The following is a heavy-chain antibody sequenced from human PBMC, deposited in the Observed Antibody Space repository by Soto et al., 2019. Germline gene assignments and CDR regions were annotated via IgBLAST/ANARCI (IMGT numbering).Heavy chain of an antibody. CDR3: ARQEGGSSSWYSGPRVRRYGMDV. D-gene: IGHD6-13*01. V-gene: IGHV4-39*01. Sequence: QLQLQESGPGLVKPSETLSLTCTVSGGSISSSSYYWGWIRQPPGKGLEWIGSIYYSGSTYYNPSLKSRVHISVDPSKDQFSLKLSSVTAADTAVYYCARQEGGSSSWYSGPRVRRYGMDVWGQGTTVTVSS. J-gene: IGHJ6*02. CDR1: GGSISSSSYY. CDR2: IYYSGST.